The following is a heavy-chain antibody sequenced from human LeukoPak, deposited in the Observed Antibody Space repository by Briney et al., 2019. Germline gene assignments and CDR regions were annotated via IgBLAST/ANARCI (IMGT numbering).Heavy chain of an antibody. J-gene: IGHJ3*02. V-gene: IGHV3-30*18. CDR3: AKVTSSGYLRDAFDI. D-gene: IGHD3-22*01. CDR2: ISYDGSNK. CDR1: GFTFSSYG. Sequence: GGSLRLSCAASGFTFSSYGMHWVRQAPGKGLEWVAVISYDGSNKYYADSVKGRFTISRDNSKNTLYLQMNSLRAEDTAVYYCAKVTSSGYLRDAFDIWGQGTMVTVSS.